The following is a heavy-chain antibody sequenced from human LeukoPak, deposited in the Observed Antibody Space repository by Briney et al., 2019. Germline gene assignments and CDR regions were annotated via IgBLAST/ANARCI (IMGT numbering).Heavy chain of an antibody. V-gene: IGHV3-23*01. Sequence: GGSLRLSCVVSGFTFRNFAMSWVRQAPRKGLEWVSAISAGSINTYYADSVKGRFTISRDNSKNTLYLQVNSLRAEDTALYYCATLGRRQEGPAAAGSFFDCWGQGTLVTVSS. CDR3: ATLGRRQEGPAAAGSFFDC. J-gene: IGHJ4*02. CDR2: ISAGSINT. D-gene: IGHD6-13*01. CDR1: GFTFRNFA.